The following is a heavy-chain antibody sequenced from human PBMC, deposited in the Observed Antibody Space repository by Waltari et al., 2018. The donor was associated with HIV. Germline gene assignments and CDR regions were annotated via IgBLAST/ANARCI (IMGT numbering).Heavy chain of an antibody. CDR1: AWAFEPFA. CDR3: AKSDFGELVRGQKAFDV. Sequence: QSGAEAMNPGWSVKVSCHAAAWAFEPFAFTWVRQAPGQGLEWLGGIAPLFGVIYAQNFHGRVTITSSPSTRTVFLELGGLRSDDTAVYFCAKSDFGELVRGQKAFDVWGRGT. J-gene: IGHJ3*01. V-gene: IGHV1-69*19. CDR2: IAPLFGV. D-gene: IGHD4-17*01.